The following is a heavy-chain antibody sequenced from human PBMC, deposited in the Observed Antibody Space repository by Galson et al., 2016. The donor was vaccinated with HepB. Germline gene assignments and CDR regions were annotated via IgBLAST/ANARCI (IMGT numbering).Heavy chain of an antibody. V-gene: IGHV3-9*01. CDR3: VKEMSDVLAFLEGRQSGDLGAFNI. Sequence: SLRLSCAASGFTLDNYAMHWVRQGPGKGLEWVSGISTNSGRKAYADSVKGRFTISRDNAKNSLYLQMNSLRNEDAALYYFVKEMSDVLAFLEGRQSGDLGAFNIWGQGTVVTVSS. CDR2: ISTNSGRK. J-gene: IGHJ3*02. CDR1: GFTLDNYA. D-gene: IGHD3-3*02.